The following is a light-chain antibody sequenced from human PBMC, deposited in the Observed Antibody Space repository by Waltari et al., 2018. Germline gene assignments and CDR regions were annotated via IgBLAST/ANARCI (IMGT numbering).Light chain of an antibody. V-gene: IGLV1-44*01. CDR3: AAWDDSLNGPV. CDR2: SNN. Sequence: QSVLTQPPSASGTPGPRVTIPCSGSSSNIGSNTVNWYQQHPGTAPKLLIYSNNQRPSGVPDRFSGSKSGTSASLAISGLQSEDEADYYCAAWDDSLNGPVFGTGTKVTVL. J-gene: IGLJ1*01. CDR1: SSNIGSNT.